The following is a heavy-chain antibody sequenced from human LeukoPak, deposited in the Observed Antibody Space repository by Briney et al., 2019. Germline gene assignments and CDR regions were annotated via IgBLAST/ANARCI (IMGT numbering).Heavy chain of an antibody. D-gene: IGHD3-22*01. CDR2: MNANSGNT. CDR1: GYTFTSYD. V-gene: IGHV1-8*01. J-gene: IGHJ4*02. Sequence: ASVKVSCKASGYTFTSYDINWVRQATGQGLEWMGWMNANSGNTGYAQKFQGRVTMTRNTSISTAYMELSSLRSEDTAVYYCARVYDSSGYFPRAFDYWGQGTLVTVSS. CDR3: ARVYDSSGYFPRAFDY.